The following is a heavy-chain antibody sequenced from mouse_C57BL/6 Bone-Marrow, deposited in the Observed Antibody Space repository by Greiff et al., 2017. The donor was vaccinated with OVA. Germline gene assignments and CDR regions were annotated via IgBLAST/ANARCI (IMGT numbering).Heavy chain of an antibody. CDR1: GFTFSDYY. D-gene: IGHD1-1*02. Sequence: EVQVVESEGGLVQPGSSMKLSCTASGFTFSDYYMAWVRQVPEKGLEWVANINYDGSSTYYLDSLKSRFIISRDNAKNILYLQMSSLKSEDTATYYCAREVGEGYAMDYFDYWGQGTTLTVSS. V-gene: IGHV5-16*01. CDR3: AREVGEGYAMDYFDY. CDR2: INYDGSST. J-gene: IGHJ2*01.